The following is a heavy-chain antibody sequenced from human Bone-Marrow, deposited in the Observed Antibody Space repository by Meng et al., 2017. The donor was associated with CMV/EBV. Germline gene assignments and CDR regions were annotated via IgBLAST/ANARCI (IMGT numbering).Heavy chain of an antibody. CDR2: IRSKANSYAT. Sequence: GESLKISCAASGFTFSGSAMHWVRQASGKGLEWVGRIRSKANSYATAYAASVKGRFTISRDGSKNTAYLQMNSLKTEDTAVYYCTRTPKTTVLYYGMDVWGQGTTVTVSS. V-gene: IGHV3-73*01. D-gene: IGHD4-11*01. J-gene: IGHJ6*02. CDR3: TRTPKTTVLYYGMDV. CDR1: GFTFSGSA.